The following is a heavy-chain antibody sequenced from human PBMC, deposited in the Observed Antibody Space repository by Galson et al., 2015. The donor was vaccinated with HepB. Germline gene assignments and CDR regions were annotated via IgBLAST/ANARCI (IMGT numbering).Heavy chain of an antibody. CDR1: GFTFDDYG. D-gene: IGHD6-19*01. CDR2: INWNGGST. CDR3: ARDRELGYSSPYYYGMDV. V-gene: IGHV3-20*04. J-gene: IGHJ6*02. Sequence: SLRLSCAASGFTFDDYGMSWVRQAPGKGLEWVSGINWNGGSTGYADSVKGRFTISRDNAKNSLYLQMNSLRAEDTALYYCARDRELGYSSPYYYGMDVWGQGTTVTVSS.